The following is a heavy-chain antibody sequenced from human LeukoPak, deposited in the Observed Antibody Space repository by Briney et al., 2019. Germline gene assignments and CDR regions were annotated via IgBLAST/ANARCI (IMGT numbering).Heavy chain of an antibody. D-gene: IGHD6-19*01. CDR1: GGSISSYS. V-gene: IGHV4-59*01. Sequence: PSETLSLTCTVSGGSISSYSWSWIRQPPGKGLEWMGYIYDSGSTNYKPSLKCRVTISVDTSKNQFSLKLTSVTAADTAVYYCARATWSSSGWHIAYWGQGTLVSVCS. CDR2: IYDSGST. CDR3: ARATWSSSGWHIAY. J-gene: IGHJ4*02.